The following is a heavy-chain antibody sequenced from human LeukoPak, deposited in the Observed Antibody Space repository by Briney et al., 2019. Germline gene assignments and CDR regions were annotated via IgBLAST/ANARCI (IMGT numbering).Heavy chain of an antibody. Sequence: HPGGSLRLSCAASGFTFSSYAMSWVRQAPGKGLEWVSGISGNIITTYYADSAQGRFSISRDNSKNTLYLQMNSLRAEDTAVYYCAKVDYGDYLFDYWGQGTLVTVSS. V-gene: IGHV3-23*01. CDR1: GFTFSSYA. D-gene: IGHD4-17*01. CDR2: ISGNIITT. J-gene: IGHJ4*02. CDR3: AKVDYGDYLFDY.